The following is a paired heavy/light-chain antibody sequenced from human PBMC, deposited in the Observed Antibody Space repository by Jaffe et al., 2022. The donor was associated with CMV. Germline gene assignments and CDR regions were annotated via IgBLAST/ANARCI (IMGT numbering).Light chain of an antibody. CDR1: SSNIGAGYD. V-gene: IGLV1-40*01. CDR3: QSFDSSLSDSYV. Sequence: QSVLTQPPSVSGAPGQRVTISCTGSSSNIGAGYDVHWYQHLPGTAPKLVIYGNNIRPSGVPDRFSGSKSGTSASLAITGLQAEDEADYYCQSFDSSLSDSYVFGTGTKVTVL. J-gene: IGLJ1*01. CDR2: GNN.
Heavy chain of an antibody. J-gene: IGHJ4*02. V-gene: IGHV4-39*01. CDR2: IYYTGST. D-gene: IGHD3-16*02. Sequence: QLLLQESGPGLVKASETLSLTCSVSGDSIRSSTYFWGWIRQPPGKGLEWIGRIYYTGSTWYNPSLRSRITISVDTSKNQFSLRLNSVTAGDTAVYYCARLVRRGGIYRYFDSWGQGTLVTVSS. CDR1: GDSIRSSTYF. CDR3: ARLVRRGGIYRYFDS.